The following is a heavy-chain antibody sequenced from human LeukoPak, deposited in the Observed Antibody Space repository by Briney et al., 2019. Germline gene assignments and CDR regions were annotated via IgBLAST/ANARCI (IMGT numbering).Heavy chain of an antibody. J-gene: IGHJ6*03. CDR2: MNPNSGNT. D-gene: IGHD3-10*01. CDR3: AREEGRAGKYYYYYYMDV. Sequence: ASVKVSCKAYGYPFTSSDINWVRQATGQGLEWMGWMNPNSGNTGYAQKFQGRVTITRNTSISTAYMELSSLRSEDTAVYYCAREEGRAGKYYYYYYMDVWGKGTTVTVSS. V-gene: IGHV1-8*03. CDR1: GYPFTSSD.